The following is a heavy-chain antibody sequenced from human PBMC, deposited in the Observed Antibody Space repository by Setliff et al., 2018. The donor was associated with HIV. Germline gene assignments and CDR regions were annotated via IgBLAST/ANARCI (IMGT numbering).Heavy chain of an antibody. J-gene: IGHJ4*02. CDR3: ARVRSVGYSRAWYAPGAY. D-gene: IGHD6-19*01. Sequence: GGSLRLSCAASGFAFFTYWMSWVRQAPGKGLEWVAVVSFDGSNKYYANYVKGRFTISGDNSKNTLYLHMNSLREEDTAVYYCARVRSVGYSRAWYAPGAYWGRGTLVTVSS. V-gene: IGHV3-30*03. CDR2: VSFDGSNK. CDR1: GFAFFTYW.